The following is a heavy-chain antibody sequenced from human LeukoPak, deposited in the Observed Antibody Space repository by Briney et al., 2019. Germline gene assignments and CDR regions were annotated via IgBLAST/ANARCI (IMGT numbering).Heavy chain of an antibody. CDR3: ARDRPRYCSSTSCYSAFDI. CDR2: IYYSGST. D-gene: IGHD2-2*01. V-gene: IGHV4-59*01. CDR1: GGSITSYY. Sequence: SETLSLICTVSGGSITSYYWSWIRQPPGKGLEWIGYIYYSGSTNYNPSLKSRVTISVDTSKNQFSLKLSSVTAADTAVYYCARDRPRYCSSTSCYSAFDIWGQGTMVTVSS. J-gene: IGHJ3*02.